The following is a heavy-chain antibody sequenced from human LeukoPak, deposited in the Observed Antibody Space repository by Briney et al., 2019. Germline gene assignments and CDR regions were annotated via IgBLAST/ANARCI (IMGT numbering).Heavy chain of an antibody. CDR3: ARDVGPRRDGYNPTDY. D-gene: IGHD5-24*01. Sequence: GGSLRLSCAGSGFTFSKYSMNWVRQAPGKGLEWVSSIGGPSSYIYYADPVKGRFTISRDNAENSLYLQMNSLRVEDTAVYYCARDVGPRRDGYNPTDYWGQGTLVTVSS. V-gene: IGHV3-21*01. J-gene: IGHJ4*02. CDR2: IGGPSSYI. CDR1: GFTFSKYS.